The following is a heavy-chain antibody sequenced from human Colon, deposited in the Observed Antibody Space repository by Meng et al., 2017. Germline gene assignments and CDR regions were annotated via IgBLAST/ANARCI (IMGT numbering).Heavy chain of an antibody. CDR2: INHSGST. J-gene: IGHJ4*02. CDR3: ARGLFDY. CDR1: GGSFSGYY. Sequence: QVQLQQWGAVLLKPSGPLSLTCAVYGGSFSGYYWSWIRQPPGKGLEWIGEINHSGSTNYNPSLKSRVTISVDTSKNQFSLKLSSVTAADTAVYYCARGLFDYWGQGTLVTVSS. V-gene: IGHV4-34*01.